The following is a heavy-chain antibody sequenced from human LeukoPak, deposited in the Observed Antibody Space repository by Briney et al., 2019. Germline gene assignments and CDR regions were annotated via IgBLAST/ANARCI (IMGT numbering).Heavy chain of an antibody. Sequence: ASVKVSCKASGYTFTGYYMHWVRQAPGQGLEWMGWINPNSGGTNYAQKFQGRVTMTRDTSISTAYMELSRLRSDDTAVYYCARPYCSSTSCLWYFDYWGQGTLVIVSS. CDR3: ARPYCSSTSCLWYFDY. CDR2: INPNSGGT. V-gene: IGHV1-2*02. D-gene: IGHD2-2*01. J-gene: IGHJ4*02. CDR1: GYTFTGYY.